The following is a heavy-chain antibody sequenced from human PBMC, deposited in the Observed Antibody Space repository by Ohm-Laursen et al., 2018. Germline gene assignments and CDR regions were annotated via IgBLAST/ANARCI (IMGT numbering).Heavy chain of an antibody. J-gene: IGHJ4*02. CDR1: GYTFTGYY. Sequence: ASVKVSCKASGYTFTGYYMHWVRQAPGQGLEWMGWINPNSGGTNYAQKFQDRVTMTRDTSISTAYMELSRLRSDDTAVYYCARDVIGLVVITHSPLDYWGQGTLVTVSS. V-gene: IGHV1-2*02. CDR2: INPNSGGT. D-gene: IGHD3-22*01. CDR3: ARDVIGLVVITHSPLDY.